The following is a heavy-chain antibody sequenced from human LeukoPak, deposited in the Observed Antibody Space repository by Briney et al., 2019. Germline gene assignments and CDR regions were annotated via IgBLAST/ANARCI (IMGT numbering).Heavy chain of an antibody. D-gene: IGHD6-6*01. CDR3: ARGQYSSSCHDY. CDR2: IYTSGST. CDR1: GGSISSYY. J-gene: IGHJ4*02. Sequence: SETLSLTCTVSGGSISSYYWNWIRQPAGKGLDWIGRIYTSGSTNYNPSLKSRVTISVDTSKNQFSLKLSSVTAADTAVYYCARGQYSSSCHDYWGQGTLVTVSS. V-gene: IGHV4-4*07.